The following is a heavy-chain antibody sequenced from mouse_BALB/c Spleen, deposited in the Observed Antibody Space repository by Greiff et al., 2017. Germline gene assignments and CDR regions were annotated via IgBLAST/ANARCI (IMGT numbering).Heavy chain of an antibody. Sequence: VQLKQSGAELVRPGALVKLSCKASGFNIKDYYMHWVKQRPEQGLEWIGWIDPENGNTIYDPKFQGKASITADTSSNTAYLQLSSLTSEDTAVYYCARYYGRLYFDYWGQGTTLTVSS. CDR1: GFNIKDYY. J-gene: IGHJ2*01. V-gene: IGHV14-1*02. CDR2: IDPENGNT. CDR3: ARYYGRLYFDY. D-gene: IGHD1-1*01.